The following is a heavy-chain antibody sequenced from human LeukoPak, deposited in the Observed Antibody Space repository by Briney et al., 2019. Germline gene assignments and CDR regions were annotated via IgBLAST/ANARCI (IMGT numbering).Heavy chain of an antibody. V-gene: IGHV4-31*03. Sequence: PSETLSLTCTVSGGSISSGGYYWSWIRQHPGTGLEWIGYIYYSGSTYYNPSLKSRVTISVDTSKNQFSLKLSSVTAADTAVYYCARGNYVWGGYRPSPDAFDIWGQGTMVTVSS. D-gene: IGHD3-16*02. CDR3: ARGNYVWGGYRPSPDAFDI. J-gene: IGHJ3*02. CDR2: IYYSGST. CDR1: GGSISSGGYY.